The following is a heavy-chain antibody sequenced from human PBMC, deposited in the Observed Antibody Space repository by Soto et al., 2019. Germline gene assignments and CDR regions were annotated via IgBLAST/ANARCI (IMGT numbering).Heavy chain of an antibody. CDR1: GFTFSSYW. V-gene: IGHV3-7*01. Sequence: GGSLRLSCAASGFTFSSYWMSWVRQAPGKGLEWVANIKQDGSEKYYVDSVKGRFTISRDNAKNSLYLQMNSLRAEDTAVYYCAREGRIAARPGYYYYGMDVCGQGTTVTVYS. CDR3: AREGRIAARPGYYYYGMDV. D-gene: IGHD6-6*01. J-gene: IGHJ6*02. CDR2: IKQDGSEK.